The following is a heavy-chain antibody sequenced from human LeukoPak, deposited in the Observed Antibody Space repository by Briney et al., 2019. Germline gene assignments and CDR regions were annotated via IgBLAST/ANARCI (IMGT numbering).Heavy chain of an antibody. J-gene: IGHJ4*02. V-gene: IGHV3-53*01. CDR3: ARDDGSGWPKGGFDY. CDR1: GFTVSSNY. CDR2: IYSGGST. Sequence: GGSLRLSCAASGFTVSSNYMSWVRQAPGRGLDWVSFIYSGGSTYYADSVKGRFTISRDNSKNTLYLQMNSLSAEDTAVYYCARDDGSGWPKGGFDYWGQGTLVTVSS. D-gene: IGHD6-19*01.